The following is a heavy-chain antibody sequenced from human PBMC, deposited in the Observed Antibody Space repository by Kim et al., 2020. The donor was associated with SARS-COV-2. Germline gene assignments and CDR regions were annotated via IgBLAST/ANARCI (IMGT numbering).Heavy chain of an antibody. CDR3: ARDPISSGDP. Sequence: TANYAQKFQGRVTITADESTSTAYMELSSLRSEDTAVYYCARDPISSGDPWGQGTLVTVSS. D-gene: IGHD3-22*01. J-gene: IGHJ5*02. CDR2: TA. V-gene: IGHV1-69*01.